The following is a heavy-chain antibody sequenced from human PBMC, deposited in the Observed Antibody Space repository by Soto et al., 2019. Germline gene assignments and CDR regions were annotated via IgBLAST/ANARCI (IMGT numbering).Heavy chain of an antibody. Sequence: VGSLRLSCAASGFTFSDYYMSWIRQAPGKGLEWLSYISSSATYAIYADSVKGRFTLSRDNAKNSLYLQMNSLRAEDTAVYYCARNDSSGYLDSWGRGTLVTVSS. J-gene: IGHJ4*02. V-gene: IGHV3-11*06. CDR2: ISSSATYA. CDR3: ARNDSSGYLDS. CDR1: GFTFSDYY. D-gene: IGHD3-22*01.